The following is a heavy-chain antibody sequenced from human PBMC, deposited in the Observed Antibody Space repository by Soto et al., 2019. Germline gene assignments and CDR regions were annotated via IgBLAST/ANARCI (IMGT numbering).Heavy chain of an antibody. CDR2: ISSNEQST. D-gene: IGHD2-2*01. J-gene: IGHJ6*03. V-gene: IGHV3-64*01. Sequence: EVQLVESGGGLVQPGGSLRLSCAASGFTFNYYAMQWVRYAPGKGLEYVSAISSNEQSTYYGISARGRFTRSRDNSRNTLYLQMCSLRDENMAVYYCAIVGCATSCSDYYSYYMHVLGKGTTISVSS. CDR3: AIVGCATSCSDYYSYYMHV. CDR1: GFTFNYYA.